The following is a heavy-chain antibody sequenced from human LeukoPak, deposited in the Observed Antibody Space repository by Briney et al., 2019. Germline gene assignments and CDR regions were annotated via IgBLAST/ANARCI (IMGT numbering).Heavy chain of an antibody. CDR2: ISYDGSNK. Sequence: GGSLRLSCAASGFTFSNHWMHWVRQAPGKGLEWVAVISYDGSNKYYADSVKGRFTISRDNSKNTLYLQMNSLRAEDTAVYYCAGCRYFDYWGQGTLVTASS. V-gene: IGHV3-30-3*01. CDR3: AGCRYFDY. D-gene: IGHD3-10*01. CDR1: GFTFSNHW. J-gene: IGHJ4*02.